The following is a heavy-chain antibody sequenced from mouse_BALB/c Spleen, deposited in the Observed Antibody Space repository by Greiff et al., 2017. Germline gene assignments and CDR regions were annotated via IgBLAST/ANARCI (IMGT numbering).Heavy chain of an antibody. Sequence: EVMLVESGPGLVKPSQSLSLTCTVTGYSITSDYAWNWIRQFPGNKLEWMGYISYSGSTSYNPSLKSRISITRDTSKNQFFLQLNSVTTEDTATYYCARRGNYYGYFDVWGAGTTVTVSS. CDR2: ISYSGST. J-gene: IGHJ1*01. CDR1: GYSITSDYA. D-gene: IGHD2-1*01. CDR3: ARRGNYYGYFDV. V-gene: IGHV3-2*02.